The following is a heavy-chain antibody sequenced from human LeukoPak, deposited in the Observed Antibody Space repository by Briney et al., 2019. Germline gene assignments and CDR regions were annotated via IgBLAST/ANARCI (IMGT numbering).Heavy chain of an antibody. J-gene: IGHJ4*02. V-gene: IGHV4-61*02. D-gene: IGHD4-23*01. Sequence: PSQTLSLTCTVSGASISSSSYYWIWIRQPAGKGLEWIGRIHSSGSTNYNPSFKSRVTISVDTSKNQFSLKLSSVTAADTAVYYCAGVHQSADYGGNSYYFDYWGQGTLVTVSS. CDR1: GASISSSSYY. CDR3: AGVHQSADYGGNSYYFDY. CDR2: IHSSGST.